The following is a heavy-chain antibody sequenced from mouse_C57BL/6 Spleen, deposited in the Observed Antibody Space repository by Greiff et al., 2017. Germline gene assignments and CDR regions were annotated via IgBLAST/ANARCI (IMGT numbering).Heavy chain of an antibody. Sequence: VQLQQSGAELVKPGASVKMSCKASGYTFTSYWITWVKQRPGQGLEWIGDIYPGSGSTNYNEKFKSKATLTVDKSSSTAYMQLSSLTSEDSAVYYCARLSNFYFDYWGQGTTLTVSS. CDR2: IYPGSGST. D-gene: IGHD2-5*01. CDR1: GYTFTSYW. CDR3: ARLSNFYFDY. J-gene: IGHJ2*01. V-gene: IGHV1-55*01.